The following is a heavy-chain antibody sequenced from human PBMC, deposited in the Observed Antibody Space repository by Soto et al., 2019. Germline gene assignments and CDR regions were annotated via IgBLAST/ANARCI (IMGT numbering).Heavy chain of an antibody. CDR1: GGTFSSYA. CDR3: ARDIIVGAQRFDY. D-gene: IGHD1-26*01. CDR2: IIPIFGTE. V-gene: IGHV1-69*01. J-gene: IGHJ4*02. Sequence: QVQLVQSGAEVKKPGSSVKVSYKASGGTFSSYAISWVRQTPGQELEWMGGIIPIFGTENYAQKFQGTVTSTAVESTSTAYMELSSLRSEDTAVYYCARDIIVGAQRFDYWGQGTLVTVSS.